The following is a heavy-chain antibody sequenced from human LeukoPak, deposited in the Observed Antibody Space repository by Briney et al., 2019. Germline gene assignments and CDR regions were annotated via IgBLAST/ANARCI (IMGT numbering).Heavy chain of an antibody. CDR2: ISYDGGNK. CDR1: GFTFSSYD. D-gene: IGHD1-14*01. CDR3: ARSYQRYYFDY. Sequence: GRSLRLSCAASGFTFSSYDMHWVRQALGKGLEWVAIISYDGGNKYYADSVKGRFTISRDNSKNTLFLQMNSLRAEDTAVYFCARSYQRYYFDYWGQGTLVTVSS. V-gene: IGHV3-30*03. J-gene: IGHJ4*02.